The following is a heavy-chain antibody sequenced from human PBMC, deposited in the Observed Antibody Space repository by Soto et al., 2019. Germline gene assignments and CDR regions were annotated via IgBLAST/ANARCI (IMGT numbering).Heavy chain of an antibody. CDR1: GGPFSGHS. J-gene: IGHJ5*01. V-gene: IGHV4-34*01. Sequence: PSETLSLTCAVYGGPFSGHSWTWIRQSPGKGLEWIGDINHSGRVNYSPSLKSRVTISLDTSKNQFSLTLSAVTAADTAMYYCSTRAYDTNGYYRFDPWGQGTLVTSPQ. D-gene: IGHD3-22*01. CDR2: INHSGRV. CDR3: STRAYDTNGYYRFDP.